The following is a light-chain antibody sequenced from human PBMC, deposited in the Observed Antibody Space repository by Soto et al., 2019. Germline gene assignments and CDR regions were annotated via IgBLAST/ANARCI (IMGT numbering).Light chain of an antibody. Sequence: DIVMTQSPDSLAVSLGERATINCKSSQSVLYRSNNKNYLAWYQHKPGQPPKLLIYWVSTRESGVPDRFSGSGSGTDFTLTISSLQAEDVAVYYCQQYYSTPWTFGQGTKVEIK. CDR3: QQYYSTPWT. J-gene: IGKJ1*01. CDR2: WVS. CDR1: QSVLYRSNNKNY. V-gene: IGKV4-1*01.